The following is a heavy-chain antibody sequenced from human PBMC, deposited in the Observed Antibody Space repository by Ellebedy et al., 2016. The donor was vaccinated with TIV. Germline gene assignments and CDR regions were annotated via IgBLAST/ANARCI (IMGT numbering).Heavy chain of an antibody. D-gene: IGHD6-13*01. CDR1: GYSFTSYW. CDR3: ARCGSSWYDFDY. CDR2: IYPGDSDT. J-gene: IGHJ4*02. Sequence: ASVKVSCKGSGYSFTSYWIGWVRQMPGKGLEWMGIIYPGDSDTRYSPSFQGQVTISADKSIGTAYLQWSSLKASDTAMYYCARCGSSWYDFDYWGQGSLVTVPS. V-gene: IGHV5-51*01.